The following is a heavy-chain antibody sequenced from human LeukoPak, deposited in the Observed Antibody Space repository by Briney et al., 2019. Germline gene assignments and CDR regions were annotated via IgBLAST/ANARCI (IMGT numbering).Heavy chain of an antibody. CDR3: MKDGPSWGLL. Sequence: PSGTLSLTCTVSGISINPYYWTWIRQPAGKGLEWIGRIISTTGSANYNPSLKSRDTMSVDTSKNQFSLELTSVTAADTAVYYCMKDGPSWGLLWGLGTLVTVSS. V-gene: IGHV4-4*07. CDR2: IISTTGSA. D-gene: IGHD3-16*01. J-gene: IGHJ4*02. CDR1: GISINPYY.